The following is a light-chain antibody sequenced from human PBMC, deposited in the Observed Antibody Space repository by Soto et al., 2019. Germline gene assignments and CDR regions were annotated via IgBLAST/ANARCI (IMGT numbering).Light chain of an antibody. J-gene: IGLJ3*02. CDR1: SSNIGARYD. CDR3: QSYDSSLSGYLV. Sequence: QSVLTQPPSVSGAPGQRVTISCTGSSSNIGARYDVHWYQQLPGTAPKLLIYGNINRPSGVPDRFSGSKSGTSASLAITGLQAEDEADYYGQSYDSSLSGYLVFGGGTKLTVL. V-gene: IGLV1-40*01. CDR2: GNI.